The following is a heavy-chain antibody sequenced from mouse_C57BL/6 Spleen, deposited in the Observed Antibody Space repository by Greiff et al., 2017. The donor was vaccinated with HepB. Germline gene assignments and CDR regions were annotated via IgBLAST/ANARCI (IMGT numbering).Heavy chain of an antibody. V-gene: IGHV5-9-1*02. CDR2: ISSGGDYI. CDR1: GFTFSSYA. CDR3: TRENIYSNYVDY. Sequence: EVKLMESGEGLVKPGGSLKLSCAASGFTFSSYAMSWVRQTPEKRLEWVAYISSGGDYIYYADTVKGRFTISRDNARNTLYLQMSSLKSEDTAIYYCTRENIYSNYVDYWGQGTTLTVSS. J-gene: IGHJ2*01. D-gene: IGHD2-5*01.